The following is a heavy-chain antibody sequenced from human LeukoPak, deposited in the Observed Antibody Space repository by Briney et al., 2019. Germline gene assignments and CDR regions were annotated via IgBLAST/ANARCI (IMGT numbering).Heavy chain of an antibody. CDR1: GYTFTSYG. Sequence: ASVKVSCKASGYTFTSYGISWVRQAPGQGLEWMGWISAYNGNTNYAQKLQGRVTMTTDTSTSTAYMELRSLRSDDTAVYYCARDERYCSSTSCQGMPYDAFDIWGQGTMVTVSS. D-gene: IGHD2-2*01. CDR2: ISAYNGNT. J-gene: IGHJ3*02. CDR3: ARDERYCSSTSCQGMPYDAFDI. V-gene: IGHV1-18*01.